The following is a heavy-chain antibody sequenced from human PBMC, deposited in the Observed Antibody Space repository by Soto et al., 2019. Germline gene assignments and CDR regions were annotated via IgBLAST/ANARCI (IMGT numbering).Heavy chain of an antibody. D-gene: IGHD2-21*01. V-gene: IGHV4-59*08. CDR3: TSRRDLTPVDPLDY. J-gene: IGHJ4*02. Sequence: SETLSLTCTVSGGSISRYYWSWIRQPPGKGLEWIGYIYYSGSTNYNPSLKSRVTISVDTSKNTVYLQMNSLKIDDSAVYYCTSRRDLTPVDPLDYWGLGTLVTVSS. CDR2: IYYSGST. CDR1: GGSISRYY.